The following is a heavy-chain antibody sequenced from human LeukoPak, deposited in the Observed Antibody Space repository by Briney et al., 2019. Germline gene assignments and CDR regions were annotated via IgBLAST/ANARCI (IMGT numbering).Heavy chain of an antibody. Sequence: GGSLRLSCAASGFAFSSYSMNWVRQAPGKGLEWVAVIWYDGSNKYYADSVKGRFTISRDNSKNTLYLQMNSLRAEDTAVYYCAKERGYYYDSSGYSTWGQGTLVTVSS. V-gene: IGHV3-33*06. CDR2: IWYDGSNK. CDR1: GFAFSSYS. D-gene: IGHD3-22*01. CDR3: AKERGYYYDSSGYST. J-gene: IGHJ5*02.